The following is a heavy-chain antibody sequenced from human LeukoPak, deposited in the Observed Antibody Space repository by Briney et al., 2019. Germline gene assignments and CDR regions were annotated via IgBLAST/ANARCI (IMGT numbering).Heavy chain of an antibody. J-gene: IGHJ5*02. CDR3: AKDSSYYYDSSGYYGNWFDP. V-gene: IGHV3-23*01. CDR1: GFTFSSYA. CDR2: ISGSGGST. D-gene: IGHD3-22*01. Sequence: GSLRLSCAASGFTFSSYAMSWVRQAPGKGLEWVSAISGSGGSTYYADSVKGRFTISRDNSKNTLYLQMNSLRAEDTAVYYCAKDSSYYYDSSGYYGNWFDPWGQGTLVTVSS.